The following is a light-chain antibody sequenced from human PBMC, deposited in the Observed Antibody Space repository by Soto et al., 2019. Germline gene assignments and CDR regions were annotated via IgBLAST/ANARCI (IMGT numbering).Light chain of an antibody. CDR3: QQYNNWPPT. Sequence: EIFVTQSPATLSVSPWETATLSRRASQSVSSNLAWYQQKPGQAPRLLIYGASTRATGIPARFSGSGSGTEFTLTISSLQSEDFAVYYCQQYNNWPPTFGQGTKV. V-gene: IGKV3-15*01. J-gene: IGKJ1*01. CDR1: QSVSSN. CDR2: GAS.